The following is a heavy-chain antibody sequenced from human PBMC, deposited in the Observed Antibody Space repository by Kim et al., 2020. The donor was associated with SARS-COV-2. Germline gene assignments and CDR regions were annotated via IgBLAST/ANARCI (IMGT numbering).Heavy chain of an antibody. J-gene: IGHJ6*02. CDR1: GGSFSGYY. Sequence: SETLSLTCAVYGGSFSGYYWSWIRQPPGKGLEWIGEINHSGSTNYNPSLKSRVTISVDTSKNQFSLKLSSVTAADTAVYYCARTRGFFSGSGYYTPYWYYGMDVWVQGTTVTVSS. V-gene: IGHV4-34*01. CDR3: ARTRGFFSGSGYYTPYWYYGMDV. D-gene: IGHD3-3*01. CDR2: INHSGST.